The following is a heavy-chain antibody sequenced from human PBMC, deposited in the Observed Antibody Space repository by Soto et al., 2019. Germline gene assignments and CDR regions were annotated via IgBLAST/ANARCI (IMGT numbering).Heavy chain of an antibody. CDR2: ISSSSSYI. CDR3: ARVDTMVRGVISPDGMDV. V-gene: IGHV3-21*01. Sequence: EVQLVESGGGLVKPGGSLRLSCAASGFTFSSYSMNWVRQAPGKGREGVSSISSSSSYIYYADSVKGQFTISRDNAKNSLYLQMNSLRAEDTAVYYCARVDTMVRGVISPDGMDVWGQGTTVTVSS. D-gene: IGHD3-10*01. J-gene: IGHJ6*02. CDR1: GFTFSSYS.